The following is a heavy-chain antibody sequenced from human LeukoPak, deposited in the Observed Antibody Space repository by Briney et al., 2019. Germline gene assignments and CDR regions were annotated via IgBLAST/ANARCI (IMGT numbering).Heavy chain of an antibody. J-gene: IGHJ1*01. CDR3: AKGDDIAAAGTLHFDH. Sequence: GGSLRTSCAAPGFNFSTFALSWGRQTPGEGPGWGSAGSGSGDSTYYAGSVKGRFTISRDNSKNTLYLHMNSLRAEDTAIYYCAKGDDIAAAGTLHFDHWGQGTLVTVSS. D-gene: IGHD6-13*01. CDR1: GFNFSTFA. V-gene: IGHV3-23*01. CDR2: GSGSGDST.